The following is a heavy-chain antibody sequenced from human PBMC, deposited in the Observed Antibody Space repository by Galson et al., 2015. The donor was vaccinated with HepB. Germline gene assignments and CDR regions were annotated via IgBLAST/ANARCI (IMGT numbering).Heavy chain of an antibody. CDR1: GFTFSSYS. CDR2: ISYDGRNK. D-gene: IGHD3-3*01. J-gene: IGHJ4*02. Sequence: SLRLSCAASGFTFSSYSMHWVRQVPGKGLEWVALISYDGRNKYYADSVKGRFSISRDNSKSTLYLHMNSLRAEDTAVYHCARDGRFLEWLGYFDFWGQGSLVTVSS. V-gene: IGHV3-30*04. CDR3: ARDGRFLEWLGYFDF.